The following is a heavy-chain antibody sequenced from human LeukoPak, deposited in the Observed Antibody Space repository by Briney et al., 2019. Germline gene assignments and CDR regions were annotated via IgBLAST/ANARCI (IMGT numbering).Heavy chain of an antibody. Sequence: GALRLSCAASGFTIGPYAMYWVRQGPGRGLEWVSVIKADGSGTFYAGSVRGRFTTSRDNSKNSLYLQMNSLTSEDTALYYCATWAFYHNLDVWGQGTTVIVSS. V-gene: IGHV3-43*02. J-gene: IGHJ6*02. D-gene: IGHD2/OR15-2a*01. CDR1: GFTIGPYA. CDR3: ATWAFYHNLDV. CDR2: IKADGSGT.